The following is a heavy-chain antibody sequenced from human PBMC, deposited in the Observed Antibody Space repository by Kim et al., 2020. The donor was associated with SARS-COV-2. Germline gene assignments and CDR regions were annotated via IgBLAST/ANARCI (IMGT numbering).Heavy chain of an antibody. Sequence: GGSLRLSCTPSAVTVTPYGTHWVRLAAGKGLEWVAFISSDGHEKFYVESVKGRFTISRDSSERTSFLDMNSLTVADAAVYYCAKDVNGLMTLDVWGQGTTVTVS. CDR1: AVTVTPYG. J-gene: IGHJ6*02. CDR2: ISSDGHEK. D-gene: IGHD2-21*02. V-gene: IGHV3-30*02. CDR3: AKDVNGLMTLDV.